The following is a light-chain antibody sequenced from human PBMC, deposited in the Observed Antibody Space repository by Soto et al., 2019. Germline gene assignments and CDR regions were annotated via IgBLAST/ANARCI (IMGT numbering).Light chain of an antibody. Sequence: EIVLTQSPATLSLSPGERVTLSCRASQSVGSYLAWYQQKPGQAPRLLIYGASNRATGIPARFSGSGSGTDFSLTISSLESEDFAVYYCQQYNNWPPYTFGQGTKLEIK. V-gene: IGKV3-11*01. J-gene: IGKJ2*01. CDR2: GAS. CDR1: QSVGSY. CDR3: QQYNNWPPYT.